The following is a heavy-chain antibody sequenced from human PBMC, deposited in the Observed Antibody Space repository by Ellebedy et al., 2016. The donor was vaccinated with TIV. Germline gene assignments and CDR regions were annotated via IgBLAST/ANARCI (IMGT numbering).Heavy chain of an antibody. J-gene: IGHJ6*03. CDR2: VNPNSGYT. CDR1: GHTFTSYD. V-gene: IGHV1-8*01. CDR3: GTPMVGDFSYYYMDV. Sequence: ASVKVSXKASGHTFTSYDIHWVRQAPGQGLEWMGWVNPNSGYTGYAQMFQGRVTMTRNTSINTAYMELRSLRSDDTAVYYCGTPMVGDFSYYYMDVWGKGTTVTVSS. D-gene: IGHD5-18*01.